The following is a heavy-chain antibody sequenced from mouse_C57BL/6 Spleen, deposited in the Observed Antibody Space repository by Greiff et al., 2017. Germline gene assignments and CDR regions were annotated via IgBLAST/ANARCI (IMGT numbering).Heavy chain of an antibody. CDR1: GYSFTGYY. J-gene: IGHJ3*01. Sequence: VQLQQSGPELVKPGASVKISCKASGYSFTGYYMNWVKQSPEKSLEWIGEINPSTGGTTYNQKFKAKATLTVDKSSSTAYMQLKSLTSEDSAVYYCAPIYYYGSSYVGFAYWGQGTLVTVSA. V-gene: IGHV1-42*01. CDR2: INPSTGGT. CDR3: APIYYYGSSYVGFAY. D-gene: IGHD1-1*01.